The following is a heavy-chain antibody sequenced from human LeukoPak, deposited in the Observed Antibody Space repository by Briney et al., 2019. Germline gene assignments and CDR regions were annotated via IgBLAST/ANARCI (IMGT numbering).Heavy chain of an antibody. D-gene: IGHD3-9*01. Sequence: GSSVKVSCKASGGTFSSYAISRVRQAPGQGLEWMGWMNPDSGDTGYAQKFQGRVTMTRNTAINTAYMELSSLGSEDTAIYYCARGLGDYNTDWFPVSGYWGQGTLVTVSS. CDR3: ARGLGDYNTDWFPVSGY. CDR1: GGTFSSYA. CDR2: MNPDSGDT. V-gene: IGHV1-8*02. J-gene: IGHJ4*02.